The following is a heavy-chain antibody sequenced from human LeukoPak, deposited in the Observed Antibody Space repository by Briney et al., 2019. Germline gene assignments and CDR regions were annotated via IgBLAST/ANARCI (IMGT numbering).Heavy chain of an antibody. CDR2: IHESGST. Sequence: SETLSLTCAVSGVSMSSNNWWSWVRQPPGKGLEWIGEIHESGSTNYNPSLKSRVTISVDKSKDQFSLKLSSVTAADTAVYYCARHEGFSQKDWGQGTQITVS. CDR3: ARHEGFSQKD. CDR1: GVSMSSNNW. J-gene: IGHJ4*02. V-gene: IGHV4-4*02.